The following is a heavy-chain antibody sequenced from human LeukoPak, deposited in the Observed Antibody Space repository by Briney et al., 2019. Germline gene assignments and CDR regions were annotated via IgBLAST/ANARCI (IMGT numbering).Heavy chain of an antibody. CDR1: GGSFSGYY. J-gene: IGHJ6*02. CDR3: ARGPLGVVLYYYYGMDV. V-gene: IGHV4-34*01. D-gene: IGHD4/OR15-4a*01. CDR2: INHSGST. Sequence: SETLSLTCAVYGGSFSGYYWSWIRQPPGKGLEWIGEINHSGSTNYNPSLKSRVTISVDTSKNQFSLKLSSVTAADTAVYYCARGPLGVVLYYYYGMDVWGQGTTVTVSS.